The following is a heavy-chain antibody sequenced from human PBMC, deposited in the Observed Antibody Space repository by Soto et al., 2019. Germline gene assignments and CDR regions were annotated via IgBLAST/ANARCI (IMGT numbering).Heavy chain of an antibody. V-gene: IGHV1-18*04. CDR2: IDTHNGDT. CDR3: ARDWKTGYGMDI. CDR1: GYTFSTYG. J-gene: IGHJ6*02. Sequence: QIHLVQSGAEVKMPGASVKVSCKASGYTFSTYGISWVRRAPGQGLEWIGWIDTHNGDTNYAQIFQGRVTMTTDTSTITAYMEVRSLRSDDTAVYYCARDWKTGYGMDIWGQGTTVSVSS. D-gene: IGHD1-1*01.